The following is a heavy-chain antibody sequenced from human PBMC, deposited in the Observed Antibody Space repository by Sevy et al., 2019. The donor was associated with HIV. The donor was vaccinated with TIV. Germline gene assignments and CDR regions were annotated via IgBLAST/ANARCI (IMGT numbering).Heavy chain of an antibody. Sequence: GGSLRLSCAASEFTSSSYAMSWARQPPGRGLEWVSTLSDSGVSTYYADSVKGRFTISRDNSKNILYLQMNSLRAEDTAVYYCARDRATSATGTLFDYWGQGTLVTVSS. CDR3: ARDRATSATGTLFDY. D-gene: IGHD3-9*01. J-gene: IGHJ4*02. V-gene: IGHV3-23*01. CDR2: LSDSGVST. CDR1: EFTSSSYA.